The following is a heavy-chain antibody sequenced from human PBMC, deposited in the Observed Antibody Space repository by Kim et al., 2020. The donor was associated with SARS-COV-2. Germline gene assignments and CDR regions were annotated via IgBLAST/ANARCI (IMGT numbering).Heavy chain of an antibody. CDR1: GGSISSYY. CDR2: IYYSGST. CDR3: ARESYDSSGYYYKPQPGIFDY. D-gene: IGHD3-22*01. J-gene: IGHJ4*02. V-gene: IGHV4-59*13. Sequence: SETLSLTCTVSGGSISSYYWSWIRQPPGKGLEWIGYIYYSGSTNYNPSLKSRVTISVDTSKNQFSLKLSSVTAADTAVYYCARESYDSSGYYYKPQPGIFDYWGQGTLVTVSS.